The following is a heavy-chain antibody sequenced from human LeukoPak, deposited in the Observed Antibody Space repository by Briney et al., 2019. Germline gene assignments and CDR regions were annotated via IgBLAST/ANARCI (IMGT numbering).Heavy chain of an antibody. CDR2: ISYDGSNK. J-gene: IGHJ6*02. V-gene: IGHV3-30*18. Sequence: GTSLRLSCAASGFSFSDYGMHWVRQAPGKGLEWVAVISYDGSNKYYADSVKGRFTISRDNSKNTLYLQMNSLRAEDTAVYYCAKDYGDYNYYYGMDVWGQGTTVTVSS. D-gene: IGHD4-17*01. CDR3: AKDYGDYNYYYGMDV. CDR1: GFSFSDYG.